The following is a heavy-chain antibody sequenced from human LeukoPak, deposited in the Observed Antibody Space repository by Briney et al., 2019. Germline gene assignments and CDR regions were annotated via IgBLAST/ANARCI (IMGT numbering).Heavy chain of an antibody. V-gene: IGHV1-3*01. CDR3: ARDTAYYYDSSGYPLAYYYYGMDV. Sequence: ASVKVSCKASGYTFTSYAMHWVRQAPGQRLEWMGWINAGNGNTKYSQKFQGRVTITADESTSTAYMGLSSLRSEDTAVYYCARDTAYYYDSSGYPLAYYYYGMDVWGQGTTVTVSS. CDR2: INAGNGNT. D-gene: IGHD3-22*01. CDR1: GYTFTSYA. J-gene: IGHJ6*02.